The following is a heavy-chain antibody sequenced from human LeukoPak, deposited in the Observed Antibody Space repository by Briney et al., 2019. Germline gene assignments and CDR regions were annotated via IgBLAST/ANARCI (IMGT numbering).Heavy chain of an antibody. CDR1: GFTFSSYW. J-gene: IGHJ5*02. CDR3: ARDRGYGSGRANWFDP. V-gene: IGHV3-7*01. Sequence: GGSLRLSCAASGFTFSSYWMSWVRQAPGKGLEWVANIKQDGSEKYYVDSVKGRFTISRDNAKNSLYLQMNSLRAEDTAVYYCARDRGYGSGRANWFDPWGQGTLVTVSS. CDR2: IKQDGSEK. D-gene: IGHD3-10*01.